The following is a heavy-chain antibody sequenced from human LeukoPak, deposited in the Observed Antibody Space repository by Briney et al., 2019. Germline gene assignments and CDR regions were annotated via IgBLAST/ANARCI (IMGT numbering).Heavy chain of an antibody. V-gene: IGHV4-59*08. CDR1: GGSISSYY. CDR3: AGQRCSSTSCYSWFDP. CDR2: VFYTGST. J-gene: IGHJ5*02. Sequence: SETLSLTCTVSGGSISSYYWSWIRQPPGKGLEWIGYVFYTGSTNYNPSLESRVTISVDTSKNQFSLKLTSVTAADTAVYYCAGQRCSSTSCYSWFDPWGQGTLVTVSS. D-gene: IGHD2-2*01.